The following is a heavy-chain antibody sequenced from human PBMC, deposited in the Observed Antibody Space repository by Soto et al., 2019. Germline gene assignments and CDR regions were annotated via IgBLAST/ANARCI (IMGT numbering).Heavy chain of an antibody. V-gene: IGHV1-8*01. CDR1: GYTFTSYD. CDR3: ARVGYYYDSSGYYLSFDY. D-gene: IGHD3-22*01. CDR2: MNPNSGNT. Sequence: QVQLVQSGAEVKKPGASVKVSCKASGYTFTSYDINWVRQATGQGLEWMGWMNPNSGNTGSAQKFQGRVTMTRNTSISTAYMELSSLRSEDTAVYYCARVGYYYDSSGYYLSFDYCGQGTLVTVSS. J-gene: IGHJ4*02.